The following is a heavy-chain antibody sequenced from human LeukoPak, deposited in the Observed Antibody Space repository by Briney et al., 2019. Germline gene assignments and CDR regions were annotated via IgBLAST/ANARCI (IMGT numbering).Heavy chain of an antibody. V-gene: IGHV3-7*03. J-gene: IGHJ5*02. CDR2: IKTDGSEK. D-gene: IGHD3-9*01. CDR3: ARDYTGYFP. Sequence: SGGSLRLSCAVSGFTFSGFWMSWSRQAPGKGLEWVANIKTDGSEKYYVDSVKGRFTISRDNAKNSLYLQMNSLRAEDTAVYYCARDYTGYFPWGQGTLVIVSS. CDR1: GFTFSGFW.